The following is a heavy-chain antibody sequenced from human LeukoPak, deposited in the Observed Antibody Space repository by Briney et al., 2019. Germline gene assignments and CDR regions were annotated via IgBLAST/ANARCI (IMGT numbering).Heavy chain of an antibody. J-gene: IGHJ4*02. CDR1: GFTFSGSA. CDR3: TGDNFDSSVKFDY. Sequence: GGSLRLSCAASGFTFSGSAVHWVRQASGKGLEWVGRIRSKANNYATAYAASVKGRFTISRDDSKNTAYLQMNSLKTEDTAVYYCTGDNFDSSVKFDYWGQGTLVTVSS. V-gene: IGHV3-73*01. CDR2: IRSKANNYAT. D-gene: IGHD3-22*01.